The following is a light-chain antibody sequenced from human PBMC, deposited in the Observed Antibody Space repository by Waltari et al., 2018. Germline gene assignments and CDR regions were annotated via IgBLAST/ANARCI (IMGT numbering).Light chain of an antibody. Sequence: QSALTQPASVSGSPGQSITISCTGTSSDIGAYNYVSWYQHLPGKAPKLIISEVRRRPSGVSNRFSGSKSGNMASLTISGLQAEDEADYYCNSYTTSSTWVFGG. V-gene: IGLV2-14*01. CDR3: NSYTTSSTWV. J-gene: IGLJ3*02. CDR1: SSDIGAYNY. CDR2: EVR.